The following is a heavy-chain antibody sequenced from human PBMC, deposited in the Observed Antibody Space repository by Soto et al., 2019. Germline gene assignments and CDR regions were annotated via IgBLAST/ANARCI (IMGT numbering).Heavy chain of an antibody. CDR3: ARHVNWGPTYYFDY. CDR2: IDPSDSYT. Sequence: GESLKISCKGSGYSFSSYWISWVRQMPGKGLEWMGRIDPSDSYTNYSPSFQGHVTILADKSISTAYLQWSSLKASDTAMYYCARHVNWGPTYYFDYWGQGTLVTVSS. J-gene: IGHJ4*02. CDR1: GYSFSSYW. D-gene: IGHD7-27*01. V-gene: IGHV5-10-1*01.